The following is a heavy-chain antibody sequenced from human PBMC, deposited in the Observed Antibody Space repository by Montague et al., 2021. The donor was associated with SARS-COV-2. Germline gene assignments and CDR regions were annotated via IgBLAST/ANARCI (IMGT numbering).Heavy chain of an antibody. V-gene: IGHV4-38-2*02. CDR1: GFSISSGYY. J-gene: IGHJ4*02. Sequence: SETLSLTCSVSGFSISSGYYWGWIRQAPGKGLEWIGSRYQGGATCYSPSLKRPVTILLDTTKNQFSLSLTSVTAADTAVYYCARSGVGIFDFSYFDSWGQGSLVIVSS. D-gene: IGHD3-3*01. CDR2: RYQGGAT. CDR3: ARSGVGIFDFSYFDS.